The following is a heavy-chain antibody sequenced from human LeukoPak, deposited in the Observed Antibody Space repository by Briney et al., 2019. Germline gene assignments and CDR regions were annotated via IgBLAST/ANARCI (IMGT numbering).Heavy chain of an antibody. V-gene: IGHV1-2*02. D-gene: IGHD6-13*01. CDR3: ARDRAAAV. CDR2: VNPNSGGT. CDR1: VYTFTGYY. Sequence: ASVKVSCKASVYTFTGYYMHWVRPAPGQGLEWMGWVNPNSGGTNYAQKCKGRVTMTRDTSISTAYMELSRLRSDDTAVYYCARDRAAAVWGQGTLATVSS. J-gene: IGHJ4*02.